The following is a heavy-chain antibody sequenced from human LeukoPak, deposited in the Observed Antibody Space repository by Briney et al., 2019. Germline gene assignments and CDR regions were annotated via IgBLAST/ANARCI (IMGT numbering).Heavy chain of an antibody. J-gene: IGHJ6*02. V-gene: IGHV3-23*01. Sequence: GGSLRLSCAASGFTFSSYAMSWVRQAPGKGLEWVSAISGSGGSTYYADSVKGRFTISRDNSKNTLYLQMNSLRAEDTAVYYCASTGIAAAGTGYYYYGMDVWGQGTTVTVSS. CDR3: ASTGIAAAGTGYYYYGMDV. D-gene: IGHD6-13*01. CDR1: GFTFSSYA. CDR2: ISGSGGST.